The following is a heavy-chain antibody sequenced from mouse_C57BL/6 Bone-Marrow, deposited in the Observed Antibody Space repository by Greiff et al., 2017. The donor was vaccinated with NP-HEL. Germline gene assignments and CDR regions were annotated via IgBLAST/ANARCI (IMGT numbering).Heavy chain of an antibody. J-gene: IGHJ1*03. CDR2: IDPSDSET. CDR3: ARRDTTVVYWYFDV. D-gene: IGHD1-1*01. Sequence: VKLQQPGAELVRPGSSVKLSCKASGYTFTSYWMHWVKQRPIQGLEWIGNIDPSDSETHYNQKFKDKATLTVDKSSSTAYMQLSSLTSEDSAVYYCARRDTTVVYWYFDVWGTGTTVTVSS. CDR1: GYTFTSYW. V-gene: IGHV1-52*01.